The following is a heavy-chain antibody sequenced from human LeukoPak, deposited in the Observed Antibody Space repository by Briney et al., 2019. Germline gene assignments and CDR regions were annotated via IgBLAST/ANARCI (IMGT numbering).Heavy chain of an antibody. Sequence: PSETLSLTCTVSGGSISSYYWSWIRQPPGKGLEWIGYIYYSGSTNYNPSLKTRVTISVDTSKNQFSRKLSSVTAADTAVYYCARLYYDYVWGSWYFDPWGRGPLVPVSS. CDR2: IYYSGST. J-gene: IGHJ2*01. CDR1: GGSISSYY. V-gene: IGHV4-59*01. D-gene: IGHD3-16*01. CDR3: ARLYYDYVWGSWYFDP.